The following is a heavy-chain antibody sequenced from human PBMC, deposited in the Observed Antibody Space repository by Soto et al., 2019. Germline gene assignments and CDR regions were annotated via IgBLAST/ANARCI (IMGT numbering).Heavy chain of an antibody. D-gene: IGHD3-9*01. CDR3: ARDRGDYGILTGYSPYYGMDV. CDR1: GGSISSYY. Sequence: PSETLSLTCTVSGGSISSYYWSWIRQPPGKGLEWIGYIYYSGSTNYNPSLKSRVTISVDTSKNQFSLKLSSVTAADTAVYYCARDRGDYGILTGYSPYYGMDVWGQGTTVTVSS. J-gene: IGHJ6*02. V-gene: IGHV4-59*01. CDR2: IYYSGST.